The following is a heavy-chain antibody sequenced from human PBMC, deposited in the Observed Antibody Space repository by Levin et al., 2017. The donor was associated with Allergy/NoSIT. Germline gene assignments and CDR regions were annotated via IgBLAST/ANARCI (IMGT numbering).Heavy chain of an antibody. CDR3: AKDSAYGDYVGYFDY. CDR1: GFTFSSYG. D-gene: IGHD4-17*01. J-gene: IGHJ4*02. Sequence: GESLKISCAASGFTFSSYGMHWVRQAPGKGLEWVAVISYDGSNKYYADSVKGRFTISRDNSKNTLYLQMNSLRAEDTAVYYCAKDSAYGDYVGYFDYWGQGTLVTVSS. V-gene: IGHV3-30*18. CDR2: ISYDGSNK.